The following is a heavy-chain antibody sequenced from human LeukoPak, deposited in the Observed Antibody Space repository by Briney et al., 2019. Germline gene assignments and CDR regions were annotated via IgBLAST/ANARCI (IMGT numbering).Heavy chain of an antibody. CDR2: TYYSGNT. J-gene: IGHJ6*03. Sequence: PSETLSLTCTVSGVSISSSNSYWGWIRQPPGKGLEWIGSTYYSGNTYYNASLKSQVSISIDTSKNQFSLKLSSVTAADTAVYYCARDSMITFGGTHYMDVWGKGTTVTVSS. CDR3: ARDSMITFGGTHYMDV. D-gene: IGHD3-16*01. V-gene: IGHV4-39*07. CDR1: GVSISSSNSY.